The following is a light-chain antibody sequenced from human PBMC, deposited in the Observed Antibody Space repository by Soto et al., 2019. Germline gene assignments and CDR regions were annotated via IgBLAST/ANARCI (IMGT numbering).Light chain of an antibody. Sequence: EIVLTQSPGTLSLSPGERATLSCRASQTVSTNYTAWYQQKPGQAPRLLIHGASNRATGVPDRFGGSGSGTDFTLTISRLEPADFAVYYCHQYGSTPWTFGQGTKVEIQ. CDR1: QTVSTNY. V-gene: IGKV3-20*01. CDR3: HQYGSTPWT. CDR2: GAS. J-gene: IGKJ1*01.